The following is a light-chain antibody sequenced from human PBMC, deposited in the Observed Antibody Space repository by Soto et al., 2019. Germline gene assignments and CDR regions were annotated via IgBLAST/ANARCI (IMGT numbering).Light chain of an antibody. CDR1: QSIRSY. V-gene: IGKV1-39*01. CDR3: QQSYSTPVT. Sequence: DIQLTQSPSSLSASVGDKVTITCRASQSIRSYLNWYHQKPGKAPKLLIYAASNLQTGVPSRFSGSGSGTDFTLTISSLQPEDFATYYCQQSYSTPVTFGQGTKVDIK. J-gene: IGKJ1*01. CDR2: AAS.